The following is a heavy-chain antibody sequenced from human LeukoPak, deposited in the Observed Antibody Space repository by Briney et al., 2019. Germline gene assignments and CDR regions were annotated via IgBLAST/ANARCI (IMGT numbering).Heavy chain of an antibody. J-gene: IGHJ3*01. CDR3: GRRLDL. Sequence: SETHSLTCAVFGGSFSGYYWSWIRQPPGKGLEWIGEINHSGSTNYNPSLKSRVTILVDTSKKQFSLNLSSVTAADTAVYYCGRRLDLWGQGTMVTVSS. CDR2: INHSGST. V-gene: IGHV4-34*01. CDR1: GGSFSGYY.